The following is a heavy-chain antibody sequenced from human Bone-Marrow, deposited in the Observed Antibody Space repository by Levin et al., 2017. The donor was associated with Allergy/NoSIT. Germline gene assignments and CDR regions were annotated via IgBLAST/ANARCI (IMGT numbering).Heavy chain of an antibody. D-gene: IGHD4-17*01. CDR1: GFIFADYA. CDR3: AKAGTTVMLEYSYLDV. J-gene: IGHJ6*03. CDR2: LDGSSGKT. V-gene: IGHV3-23*01. Sequence: PGGSLRLSCRISGFIFADYAMNWVRQAPGRGLEWVSSLDGSSGKTHYADSVKGRFTISREYSKNTLFLQMNSLRVEDTARYYCAKAGTTVMLEYSYLDVWGEGTAVTGSS.